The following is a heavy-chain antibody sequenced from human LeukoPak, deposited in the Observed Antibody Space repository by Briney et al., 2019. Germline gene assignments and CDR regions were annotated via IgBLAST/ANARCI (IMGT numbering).Heavy chain of an antibody. V-gene: IGHV4-34*01. CDR3: ARRGMIVAF. D-gene: IGHD3-22*01. CDR2: INHSGST. Sequence: SETLSLTCAVYGGSFSGYYWSWIRQPPGKGLEWIGEINHSGSTNYNPSLKSRVTISVDASKNQFSLKLSSVTAADTAVYYCARRGMIVAFWGQGTLVTVSS. J-gene: IGHJ4*02. CDR1: GGSFSGYY.